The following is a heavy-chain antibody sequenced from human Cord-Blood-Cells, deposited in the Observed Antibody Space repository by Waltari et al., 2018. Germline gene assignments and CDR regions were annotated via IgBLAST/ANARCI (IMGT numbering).Heavy chain of an antibody. D-gene: IGHD3-22*01. CDR3: ASTLYDSSGYYYDY. Sequence: FSGYYWSWIRQPPGKGLEWIGEINHSGSTNYNPSLKSRVTISVDTSKNQFSLKLSSVTAADTAVYYCASTLYDSSGYYYDYWGQGTLVTVSS. V-gene: IGHV4-34*01. CDR1: FSGYY. J-gene: IGHJ4*02. CDR2: INHSGST.